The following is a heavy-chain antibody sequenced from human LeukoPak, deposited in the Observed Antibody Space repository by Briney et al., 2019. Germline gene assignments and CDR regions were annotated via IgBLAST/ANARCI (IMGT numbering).Heavy chain of an antibody. V-gene: IGHV4-59*01. Sequence: SETLSLTCTASGGSISSYYWSWIRQPPGKGLEWIGYIYYSGSTNYNPSLKSRVTISVDTSKNQFSLKLSSVTAADTAVYYCARNNPMYYDILTGYYKSLSFDYWGQGTLVTVSS. D-gene: IGHD3-9*01. CDR3: ARNNPMYYDILTGYYKSLSFDY. CDR2: IYYSGST. J-gene: IGHJ4*02. CDR1: GGSISSYY.